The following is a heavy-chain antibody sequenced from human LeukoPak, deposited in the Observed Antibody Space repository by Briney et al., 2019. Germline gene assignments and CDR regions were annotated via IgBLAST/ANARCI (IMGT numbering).Heavy chain of an antibody. Sequence: PGGSLRLSCAASGFTFNTYAMSWVRQAPGKGLEWVSAISSSGGSTFHADSVKGRFTISRDNSKNTLYLQMNSLKAEDTAIYYCAKRGTWYSGSYLNPYWGQGTLVTV. CDR2: ISSSGGST. D-gene: IGHD1-26*01. CDR1: GFTFNTYA. V-gene: IGHV3-23*01. CDR3: AKRGTWYSGSYLNPY. J-gene: IGHJ4*02.